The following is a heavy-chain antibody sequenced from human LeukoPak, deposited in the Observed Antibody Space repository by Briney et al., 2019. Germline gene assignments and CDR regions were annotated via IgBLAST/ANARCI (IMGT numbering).Heavy chain of an antibody. CDR3: AREKVGRYYYYYGMDV. CDR1: GSSISSGSYS. J-gene: IGHJ6*02. Sequence: SQTLSLTCTVSGSSISSGSYSWSWIRQPAGKGLEWIGRIYTSGSTNNNPSLKSRVTISVDTSKNQFSLKLSSVTAADTAVYYCAREKVGRYYYYYGMDVWGQGTTVTVSS. D-gene: IGHD1-26*01. CDR2: IYTSGST. V-gene: IGHV4-61*02.